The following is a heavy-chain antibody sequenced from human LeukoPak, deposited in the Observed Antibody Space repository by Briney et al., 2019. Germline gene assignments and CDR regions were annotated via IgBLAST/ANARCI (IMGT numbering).Heavy chain of an antibody. J-gene: IGHJ4*02. CDR3: AAQKRGTSRPYYFDY. CDR1: GFSFSFYW. V-gene: IGHV3-74*01. Sequence: GGSLRLSCAASGFSFSFYWMHWVRQAPGKGPVWVSRIKTDGSIADYADSVKGRFTISRDNAKNTLYLQMNSLRAEDTAVYYCAAQKRGTSRPYYFDYWGQGTLLTVSS. CDR2: IKTDGSIA. D-gene: IGHD3-16*02.